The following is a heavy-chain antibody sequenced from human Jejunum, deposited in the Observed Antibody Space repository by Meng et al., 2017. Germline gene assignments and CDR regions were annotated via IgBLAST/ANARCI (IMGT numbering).Heavy chain of an antibody. CDR3: VRDGPNYFDQ. CDR2: INSDGTGT. CDR1: GFTFSGYW. V-gene: IGHV3-74*01. Sequence: GQVVESGGGLVQPGGSLRLSCAASGFTFSGYWMHWFRQGTGKSLVWLSHINSDGTGTSYAESVRGRFTISRDNAKNTLYLQMNSLTVEDTAVYYCVRDGPNYFDQWGQGTLVTVSS. J-gene: IGHJ4*02.